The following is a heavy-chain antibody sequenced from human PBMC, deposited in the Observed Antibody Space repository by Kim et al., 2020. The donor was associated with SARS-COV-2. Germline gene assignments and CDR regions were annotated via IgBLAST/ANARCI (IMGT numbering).Heavy chain of an antibody. V-gene: IGHV1-18*01. Sequence: ASVKVSCKASGYTFTSYGITWVRQAPGQGLEWMGWISAYSGNTNYAQKLQGRVTMTTDTSTSTAYMELRSLRSDDTAVYYCARSGRSGNYYSPQDEWGQGALVTVSS. CDR1: GYTFTSYG. CDR2: ISAYSGNT. CDR3: ARSGRSGNYYSPQDE. J-gene: IGHJ4*02. D-gene: IGHD1-26*01.